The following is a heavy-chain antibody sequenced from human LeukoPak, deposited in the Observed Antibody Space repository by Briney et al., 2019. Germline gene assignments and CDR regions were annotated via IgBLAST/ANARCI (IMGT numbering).Heavy chain of an antibody. D-gene: IGHD6-13*01. CDR3: ARGRGSSSYDY. V-gene: IGHV4-39*01. CDR1: GGSISSSSYY. CDR2: IYYRGST. J-gene: IGHJ4*02. Sequence: SETLSLTCTVSGGSISSSSYYWGWIRQPPGKGLEWIGNIYYRGSTYYNPSLKSRLTISVDMSKSQFSLKLSSVTAADTAVYYCARGRGSSSYDYWGQGTLATVSS.